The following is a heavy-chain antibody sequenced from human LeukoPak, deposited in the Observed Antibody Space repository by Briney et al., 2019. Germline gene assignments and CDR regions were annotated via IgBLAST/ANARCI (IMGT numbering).Heavy chain of an antibody. CDR3: ARSYYYGSGGYYDY. V-gene: IGHV4-59*08. CDR1: GGSISSYY. CDR2: IYYSGST. J-gene: IGHJ4*02. Sequence: SETLSLTCTVSGGSISSYYWSWIRQPPGKGLEWIGYIYYSGSTNYNPSLKSRVTISVDTSKDQFSLKLSSVTAADTAVYYCARSYYYGSGGYYDYWGQGTLVTVSS. D-gene: IGHD3-10*01.